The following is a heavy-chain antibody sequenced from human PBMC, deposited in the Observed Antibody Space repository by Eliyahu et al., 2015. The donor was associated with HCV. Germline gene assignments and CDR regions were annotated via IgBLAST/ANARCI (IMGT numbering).Heavy chain of an antibody. D-gene: IGHD1-26*01. CDR1: GFTFSGSD. V-gene: IGHV3-73*01. J-gene: IGHJ6*02. CDR3: TYYRREVTTNYYYGMDV. Sequence: EVQLVESGGGLVQPGGSLKLSCAASGFTFSGSDMHWVRQASGKGLEWVGRITSNYATAYAASVKGRFSISRDDSKNTAYLQMNSLKTEDTAVYFCTYYRREVTTNYYYGMDVWGQGTTVTVSS. CDR2: ITSNYAT.